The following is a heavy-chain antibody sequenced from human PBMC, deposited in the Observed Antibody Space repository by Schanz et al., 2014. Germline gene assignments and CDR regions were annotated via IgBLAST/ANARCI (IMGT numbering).Heavy chain of an antibody. CDR2: ISSTSSSK. Sequence: EVHLVESGGGLGQRGGSLIVSCEGSGFTFNSYSMNWVRQAPGKGLEWISYISSTSSSKDYADSVKGRFSISRDNAKNSLYLQMNSLRDEDTAVYYCAKDGEIWSGYPEYFDSWGQRTLVTVSS. V-gene: IGHV3-48*02. CDR1: GFTFNSYS. CDR3: AKDGEIWSGYPEYFDS. D-gene: IGHD3-3*01. J-gene: IGHJ4*02.